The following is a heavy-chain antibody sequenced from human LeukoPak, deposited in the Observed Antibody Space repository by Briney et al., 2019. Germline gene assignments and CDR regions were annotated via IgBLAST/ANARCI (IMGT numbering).Heavy chain of an antibody. CDR3: ARQGLVVVAATRYYYYGMDV. CDR2: ISAYNGDT. J-gene: IGHJ6*02. D-gene: IGHD2-15*01. V-gene: IGHV1-18*01. Sequence: ASVTVSCKASGYTFTSYGISWVRQAPGQGLEWMGWISAYNGDTNYAQKLQGRVTMTTDTSTSTAYMELRSLRSDDTAVYYCARQGLVVVAATRYYYYGMDVCGQGTTVTVSS. CDR1: GYTFTSYG.